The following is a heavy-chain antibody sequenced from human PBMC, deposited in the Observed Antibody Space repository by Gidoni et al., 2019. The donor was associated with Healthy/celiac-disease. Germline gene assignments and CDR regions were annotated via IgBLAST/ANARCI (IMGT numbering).Heavy chain of an antibody. CDR2: IFSNDEK. Sequence: QVTLKESGPVLVKPTETLTLTCTVSGFSLSNARMGVSWIRQPPGKALEWLAHIFSNDEKSYSTSLKSRVTISKDTAKSQVVLTMTNMDPVDTATYYCARIPKAGYYYVFGAFDIWGQGTMVTVSS. D-gene: IGHD3-22*01. V-gene: IGHV2-26*01. CDR1: GFSLSNARMG. J-gene: IGHJ3*02. CDR3: ARIPKAGYYYVFGAFDI.